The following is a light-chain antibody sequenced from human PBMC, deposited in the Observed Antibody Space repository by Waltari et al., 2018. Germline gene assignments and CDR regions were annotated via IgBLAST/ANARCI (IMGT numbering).Light chain of an antibody. V-gene: IGLV2-14*03. CDR3: SSYSTTNTLI. Sequence: QSALTQPASVSGSPAQSITISCTGTSGDLGTYNYVSWYQQYTDRAPELLIYDVSHRPSRISNRFAGSKSGYTASLTISDLQAEDEADYFCSSYSTTNTLIFGGGTRLTV. J-gene: IGLJ2*01. CDR2: DVS. CDR1: SGDLGTYNY.